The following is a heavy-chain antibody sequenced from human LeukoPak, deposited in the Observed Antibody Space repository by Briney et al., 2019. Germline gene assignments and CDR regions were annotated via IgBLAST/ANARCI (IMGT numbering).Heavy chain of an antibody. CDR2: ISAYNSNT. D-gene: IGHD3-22*01. V-gene: IGHV1-18*01. J-gene: IGHJ3*02. CDR1: GYTFTSYG. CDR3: ARDRLEFFRIAVVPHDAFDI. Sequence: GASVKVSCKASGYTFTSYGISWVRQAPGQGLEWMGWISAYNSNTNYAQKLQGRVTMTTDTSTSTAYMELRSLRSDDTAVYYCARDRLEFFRIAVVPHDAFDIWGQGTMVTVSS.